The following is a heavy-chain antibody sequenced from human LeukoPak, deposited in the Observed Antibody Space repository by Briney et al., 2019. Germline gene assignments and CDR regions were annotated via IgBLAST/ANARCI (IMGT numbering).Heavy chain of an antibody. CDR2: LYPGDSDA. J-gene: IGHJ6*03. Sequence: GESLQISCKASRYSFTNYWIAWVRQMPGKGLEWMGILYPGDSDARYSPSFQGQVTISADKSISTAYLQWSSLKASDSAIYYCARQSPAGSGGYYYYMDVWAKGTTVTVS. V-gene: IGHV5-51*01. CDR1: RYSFTNYW. CDR3: ARQSPAGSGGYYYYMDV. D-gene: IGHD3-10*01.